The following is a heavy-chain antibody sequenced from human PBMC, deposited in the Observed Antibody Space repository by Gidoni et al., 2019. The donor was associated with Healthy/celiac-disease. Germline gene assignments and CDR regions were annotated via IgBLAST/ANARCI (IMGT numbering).Heavy chain of an antibody. D-gene: IGHD2-2*01. CDR3: GVVPAARGYYYYMDV. CDR1: GGTFSSSA. V-gene: IGHV1-69*06. J-gene: IGHJ6*03. CDR2: IIPIFGTA. Sequence: QAQLVQPRPEAQKPGSSVNVSCKASGGTFSSSAIRWVRQAPGQGLEWMGGIIPIFGTANYAQKFQGRVTITADKSTSTAYMELSSLRSEDTAVYYCGVVPAARGYYYYMDVWGKGTTVTVSS.